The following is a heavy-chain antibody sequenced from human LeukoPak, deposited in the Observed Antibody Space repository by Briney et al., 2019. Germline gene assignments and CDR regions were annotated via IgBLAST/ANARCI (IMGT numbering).Heavy chain of an antibody. D-gene: IGHD1-26*01. Sequence: GGSLRLSCAASGFTFSCYWMHWVRQAPGKGLVWVSRINSDGSSTSYADSVKGRFTISRDNAKNTLYLQMNSLRAEDTAVYYCARDGGASGRRDAFDIWGQGTMVTVSS. V-gene: IGHV3-74*01. J-gene: IGHJ3*02. CDR2: INSDGSST. CDR1: GFTFSCYW. CDR3: ARDGGASGRRDAFDI.